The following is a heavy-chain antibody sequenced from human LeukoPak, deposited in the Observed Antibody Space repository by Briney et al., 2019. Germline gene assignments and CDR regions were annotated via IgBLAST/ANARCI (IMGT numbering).Heavy chain of an antibody. CDR3: ASGSMEADV. CDR1: GGSISSGGYS. D-gene: IGHD2-8*01. J-gene: IGHJ6*02. V-gene: IGHV4-30-2*01. Sequence: SQTLSLTCAVSGGSISSGGYSWSWIRQPPGKGLEWIGYIYHSGSTYYNPSLKSRVTISVDRSKNQFSLKLSSVTAADTAVYYCASGSMEADVWGQGTTVTVSS. CDR2: IYHSGST.